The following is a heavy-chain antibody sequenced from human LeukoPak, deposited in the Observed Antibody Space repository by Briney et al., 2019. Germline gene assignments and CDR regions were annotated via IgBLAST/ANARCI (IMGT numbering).Heavy chain of an antibody. D-gene: IGHD3-10*01. CDR2: IYYSGST. Sequence: SETLSLTCTVSGGSISSSSYYWGWIRQPPGKGLEWIGSIYYSGSTYYNPSLKSRVTISVDTSKNQFSLKLSSVTAADTAVYYCARASMVRGARYFDLWGRGTLVTVSS. CDR1: GGSISSSSYY. J-gene: IGHJ2*01. CDR3: ARASMVRGARYFDL. V-gene: IGHV4-39*07.